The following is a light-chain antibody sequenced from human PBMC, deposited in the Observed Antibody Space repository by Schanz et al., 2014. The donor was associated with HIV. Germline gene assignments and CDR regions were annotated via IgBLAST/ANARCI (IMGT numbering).Light chain of an antibody. CDR1: QSISNW. Sequence: DIQMTQSPSTLSASVGDRVTITCRASQSISNWLAWYQQKPGKAPKLVIYKASNLESGVPSRFSGSRSGTEFTLTISSLQPDDFAVYYCQQYNNWPPRTFGQGTKVEIK. CDR2: KAS. V-gene: IGKV1-5*03. CDR3: QQYNNWPPRT. J-gene: IGKJ1*01.